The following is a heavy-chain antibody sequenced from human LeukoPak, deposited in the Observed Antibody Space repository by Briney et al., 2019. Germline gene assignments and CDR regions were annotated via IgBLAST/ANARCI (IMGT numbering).Heavy chain of an antibody. CDR1: GFTFSSYA. V-gene: IGHV3-21*01. Sequence: GGSLRLSCAASGFTFSSYAMHWVRQAPGKGLEWVSSISSSSSYIYYADSVKGRFTISRDNAKNSLYLQMNSLRAEDTAVYYCAREQEVDDSSGYYAYYYYYGMDVWGQGTTVTVSS. CDR3: AREQEVDDSSGYYAYYYYYGMDV. D-gene: IGHD3-22*01. J-gene: IGHJ6*02. CDR2: ISSSSSYI.